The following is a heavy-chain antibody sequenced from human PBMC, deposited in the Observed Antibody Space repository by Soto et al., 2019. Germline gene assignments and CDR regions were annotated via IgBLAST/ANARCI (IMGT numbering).Heavy chain of an antibody. CDR3: ARISSVDPYGYVNGGLDV. V-gene: IGHV4-59*01. CDR1: GGSIRSYY. J-gene: IGHJ6*02. CDR2: FYHSGNS. D-gene: IGHD5-18*01. Sequence: SETLSLTCSVSGGSIRSYYWSWIRQSPEEGLEWIGYFYHSGNSNYNPSLKSRVTISVDTSKNQLSLSLRSVTAADTAVYFCARISSVDPYGYVNGGLDVWGQGTTVTVSS.